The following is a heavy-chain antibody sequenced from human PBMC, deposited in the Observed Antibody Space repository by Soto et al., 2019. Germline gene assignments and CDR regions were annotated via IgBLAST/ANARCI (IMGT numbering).Heavy chain of an antibody. Sequence: SETLSLTCTVSGGSVSSGSYYWSWIRQPPGKGLEWIGYIYYSGSTNYNPSLKSRVTISVDTSKNQFSLKLSSVTAADTAVYYCARARYSSGWYLDYWSQGTLVTVSS. CDR1: GGSVSSGSYY. CDR2: IYYSGST. J-gene: IGHJ4*02. CDR3: ARARYSSGWYLDY. D-gene: IGHD6-19*01. V-gene: IGHV4-61*01.